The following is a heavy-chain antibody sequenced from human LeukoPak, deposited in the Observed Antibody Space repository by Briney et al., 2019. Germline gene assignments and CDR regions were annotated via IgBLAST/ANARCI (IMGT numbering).Heavy chain of an antibody. Sequence: GASVKVSCKASGGTFSSYASWVRQAPGQGLEWMGGIIPIFGTANYAQKFQGRVTITADESTSTAYMELSSLRSEDTAVYYCAIQSALVHYDSPLDYWGQGTLVTVSS. D-gene: IGHD3-22*01. J-gene: IGHJ4*02. V-gene: IGHV1-69*13. CDR3: AIQSALVHYDSPLDY. CDR2: IIPIFGTA. CDR1: GGTFSSYA.